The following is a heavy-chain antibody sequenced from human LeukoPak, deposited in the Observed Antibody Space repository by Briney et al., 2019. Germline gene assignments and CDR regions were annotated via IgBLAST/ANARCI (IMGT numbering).Heavy chain of an antibody. CDR2: INHSGST. CDR1: GGSFSGYY. Sequence: SETLSLTCAVYGGSFSGYYWSWIRQPPGKGLEWIGEINHSGSTNYNPSLKSRVTISVDTYKNQFSLKLSSVTAADTAVYYCARGLIAARRGTYFDYWGQGTLVTVSS. CDR3: ARGLIAARRGTYFDY. V-gene: IGHV4-34*01. J-gene: IGHJ4*02. D-gene: IGHD6-6*01.